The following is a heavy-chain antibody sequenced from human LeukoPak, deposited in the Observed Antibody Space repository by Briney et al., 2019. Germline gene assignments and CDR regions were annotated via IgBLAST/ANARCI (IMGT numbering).Heavy chain of an antibody. CDR1: GFTFSSYG. CDR3: AKDGEIVGAVNWFDP. Sequence: GGSLRLSCAASGFTFSSYGMHWVRQAPGKGLEWVAVIWYDGSNKYYADSVKGRFTISRDNSKNTLYLQMNSLRAEDTAVYYCAKDGEIVGAVNWFDPWGQGTLVTVSS. J-gene: IGHJ5*02. V-gene: IGHV3-33*06. D-gene: IGHD1-26*01. CDR2: IWYDGSNK.